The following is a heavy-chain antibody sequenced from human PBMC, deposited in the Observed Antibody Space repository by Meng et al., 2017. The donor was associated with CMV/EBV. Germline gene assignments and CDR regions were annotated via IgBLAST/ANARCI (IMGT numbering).Heavy chain of an antibody. J-gene: IGHJ4*02. Sequence: SGYTFSDYYMHWVRQAPGQGLEWMGWINPNSGGTHFAQKFQGRITVTRDTSVSTAYMELSSLRDEDTAVYYCARDRKNEVSYRFDLWGQGTLVTVSS. V-gene: IGHV1-2*02. CDR1: GYTFSDYY. CDR2: INPNSGGT. D-gene: IGHD3-16*02. CDR3: ARDRKNEVSYRFDL.